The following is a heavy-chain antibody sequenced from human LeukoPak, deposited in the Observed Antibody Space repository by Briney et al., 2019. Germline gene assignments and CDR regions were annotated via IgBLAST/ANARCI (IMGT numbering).Heavy chain of an antibody. Sequence: SETLSLTCTVSGGSISSGGYYWSWIRQHPGKGLEWSGYIYYSGSTYYNPSLKSRVTISVDTSKNQFSLKLSSVTAADAAVYYCARGGHYYDSSGSLIDYWGQGTLVTVSS. V-gene: IGHV4-31*03. CDR1: GGSISSGGYY. CDR2: IYYSGST. CDR3: ARGGHYYDSSGSLIDY. J-gene: IGHJ4*02. D-gene: IGHD3-22*01.